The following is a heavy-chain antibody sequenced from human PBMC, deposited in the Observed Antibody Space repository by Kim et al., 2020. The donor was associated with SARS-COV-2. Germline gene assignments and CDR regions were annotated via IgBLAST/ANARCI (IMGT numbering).Heavy chain of an antibody. CDR3: ATGPLDY. CDR2: GGETT. V-gene: IGHV3-15*01. Sequence: GGETTDYAAPVRGRFAISRDDSKTTLNLQMSSLKTEDTAVYYCATGPLDYWGQGTQVTVST. J-gene: IGHJ4*02.